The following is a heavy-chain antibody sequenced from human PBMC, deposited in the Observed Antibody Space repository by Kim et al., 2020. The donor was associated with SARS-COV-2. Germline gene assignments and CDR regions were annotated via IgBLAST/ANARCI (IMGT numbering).Heavy chain of an antibody. CDR1: GFSLSTSGMC. CDR3: ARMYDSSGYYCKGPVED. J-gene: IGHJ4*02. Sequence: SGPTLVNPTQTLTLTCTFSGFSLSTSGMCVSWICQPPGKALEWLALIDWDDDKYYSTSLKTRLTISKDTSKNQVVLTMTNMDTVDTATYYCARMYDSSGYYCKGPVEDWGQGTLVTVSS. D-gene: IGHD3-22*01. V-gene: IGHV2-70*01. CDR2: IDWDDDK.